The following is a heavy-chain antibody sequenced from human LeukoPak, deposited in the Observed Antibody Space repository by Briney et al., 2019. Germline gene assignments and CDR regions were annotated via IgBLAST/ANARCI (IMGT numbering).Heavy chain of an antibody. CDR1: GFIFSSYG. CDR3: ARDRSYYGSGNYDY. D-gene: IGHD3-10*01. V-gene: IGHV3-30*02. J-gene: IGHJ4*02. CDR2: TRFDGTDK. Sequence: GGSLRLSCAASGFIFSSYGMHWVRQAPGRGLEWVAFTRFDGTDKYYADSVKGRFTISRDNSKNTLYLQMNSLRAEDTAVYYCARDRSYYGSGNYDYWGQGTLVTVSS.